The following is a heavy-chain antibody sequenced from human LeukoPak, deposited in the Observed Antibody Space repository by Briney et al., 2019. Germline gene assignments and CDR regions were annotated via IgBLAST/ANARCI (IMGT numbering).Heavy chain of an antibody. D-gene: IGHD6-13*01. V-gene: IGHV5-51*01. Sequence: GESLKIPCKGSGYSFTSYWIGWVRQMPGKGLEWMGIIYPGDSDTRYSPSFQGQVTISADKSISTAYLQWSSLKASDTAMYYCARRAAAAGNGFSDYWGQGTLVPVSS. CDR1: GYSFTSYW. CDR3: ARRAAAAGNGFSDY. CDR2: IYPGDSDT. J-gene: IGHJ4*02.